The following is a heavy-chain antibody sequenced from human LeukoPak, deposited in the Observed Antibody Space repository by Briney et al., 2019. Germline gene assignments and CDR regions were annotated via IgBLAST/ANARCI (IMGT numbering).Heavy chain of an antibody. V-gene: IGHV3-23*01. J-gene: IGHJ4*02. CDR1: GYIFRNYA. CDR3: AKWGDYDILTGYYVSDF. CDR2: ITGSGDTT. D-gene: IGHD3-9*01. Sequence: GASLRLSCAASGYIFRNYAMSWVRQAPGKGLEWVSAITGSGDTTYYADSVKGRFTISRDNSKNTLYVEMNTLRAEDTAVYYCAKWGDYDILTGYYVSDFWGQGTLVTVSS.